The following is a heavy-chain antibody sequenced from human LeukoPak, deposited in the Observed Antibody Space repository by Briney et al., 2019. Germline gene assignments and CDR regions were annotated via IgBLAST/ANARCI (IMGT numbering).Heavy chain of an antibody. J-gene: IGHJ4*02. Sequence: GGSLRLSCAASGFTFGNYWMHWVRQAPGKGLVWVSRINSDGRSISYADSVKGRFTISRDNAKNTLYLQMNSLRAEDTAVYYCARVRYSYGYDWWGQGTLVTVSS. D-gene: IGHD5-18*01. V-gene: IGHV3-74*01. CDR3: ARVRYSYGYDW. CDR2: INSDGRSI. CDR1: GFTFGNYW.